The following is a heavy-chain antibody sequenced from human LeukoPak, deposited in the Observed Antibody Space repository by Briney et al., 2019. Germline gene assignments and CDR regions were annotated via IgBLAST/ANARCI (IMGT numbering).Heavy chain of an antibody. D-gene: IGHD3-22*01. V-gene: IGHV3-21*01. CDR1: GFTFSSYS. CDR2: ISSSSSYI. J-gene: IGHJ4*02. CDR3: ASGYDSSGYYGSFNDY. Sequence: GGSLRHSCAASGFTFSSYSMNWVRQAPGKGVAWVSSISSSSSYIYYADSVKGRFTISRDKAKNSLYLQMNSLRAEDTAVYYCASGYDSSGYYGSFNDYWGQGTLVTVSS.